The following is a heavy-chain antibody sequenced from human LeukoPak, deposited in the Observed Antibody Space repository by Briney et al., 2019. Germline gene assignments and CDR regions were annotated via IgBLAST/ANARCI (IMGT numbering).Heavy chain of an antibody. CDR3: TSWGDTTAEYFQR. V-gene: IGHV3-7*01. J-gene: IGHJ1*01. D-gene: IGHD2-21*02. CDR2: INPDGRDT. Sequence: PGGSLRLSCAASGFTFSTDVMSWVRQAPGKGLEWVAHINPDGRDTYYVDSVKGRFTISRDNAQNSMYLQMNSLRVEDTAVYYCTSWGDTTAEYFQRWGQGTLVTVSS. CDR1: GFTFSTDV.